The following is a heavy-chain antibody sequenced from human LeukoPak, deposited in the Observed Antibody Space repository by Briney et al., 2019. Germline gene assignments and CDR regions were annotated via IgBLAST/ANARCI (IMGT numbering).Heavy chain of an antibody. Sequence: PGGPLRLSCAASGFTFSNYAMSWVRQAPGKGLEWVSGINVSGGSTFYADSVRGRFTISRDNSKNTLYLQMNSLRAEDTAVYYCAKDQYCTSTSCYVGYWGQGTLVTVSS. D-gene: IGHD2-2*01. V-gene: IGHV3-23*01. CDR3: AKDQYCTSTSCYVGY. J-gene: IGHJ4*02. CDR2: INVSGGST. CDR1: GFTFSNYA.